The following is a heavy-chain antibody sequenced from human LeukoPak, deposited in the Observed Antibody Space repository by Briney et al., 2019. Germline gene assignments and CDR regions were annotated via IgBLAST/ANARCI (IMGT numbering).Heavy chain of an antibody. CDR3: ARESYIYGSGSHDAFDI. J-gene: IGHJ3*02. Sequence: SETLSLTCTVSGGSISSYYWSWIRQPAGKGLEWIGRIHTSGSTNYNPSLKSRVTMSVDTSKNQFSLKLSSVTAADTAAYYCARESYIYGSGSHDAFDIWGQGTMVTVSS. V-gene: IGHV4-4*07. D-gene: IGHD3-10*01. CDR2: IHTSGST. CDR1: GGSISSYY.